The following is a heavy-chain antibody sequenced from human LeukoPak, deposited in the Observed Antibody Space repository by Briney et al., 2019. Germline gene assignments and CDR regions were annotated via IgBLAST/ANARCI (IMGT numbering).Heavy chain of an antibody. D-gene: IGHD3-3*02. CDR2: ISSSGSYK. J-gene: IGHJ4*02. V-gene: IGHV3-21*01. CDR1: GFTFSSFS. CDR3: ARGLSRG. Sequence: GGSLRLSCAASGFTFSSFSMNWVRQAPGKGLEWVSSISSSGSYKYYADSVKGRFTISRDNAKNSLYLQMNSLRAEDTAVYYCARGLSRGWGQGTLATVSS.